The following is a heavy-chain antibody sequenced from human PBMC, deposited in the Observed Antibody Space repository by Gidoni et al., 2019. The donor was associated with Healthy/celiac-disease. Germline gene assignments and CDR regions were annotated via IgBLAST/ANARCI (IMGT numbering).Heavy chain of an antibody. D-gene: IGHD5-12*01. CDR1: GGTFSSYA. J-gene: IGHJ5*02. CDR3: ARVGQFEWLRFSRSGGDWFDP. V-gene: IGHV1-69*01. Sequence: QVQLVQSGAEVKKPGSSVKVSCKASGGTFSSYAISWVRQAPGQGLEWMGGIIPIFGTANYAQKCQGRVTITADESTSTAYMELSSLRSEDTAVYYCARVGQFEWLRFSRSGGDWFDPWGQGTLVTVSS. CDR2: IIPIFGTA.